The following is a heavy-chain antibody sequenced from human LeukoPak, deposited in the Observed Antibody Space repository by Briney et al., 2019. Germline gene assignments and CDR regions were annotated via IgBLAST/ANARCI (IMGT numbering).Heavy chain of an antibody. Sequence: ASVMVSCKASGYTFTGYYMHWVRQAPGQGLEWMGWINPNSGGTNYAQKFQGRVTMTRDTSISTAYIELSRLRSDDTAVYYCAGGAGYSPLRGYGMDVWGQGTTVTVSS. J-gene: IGHJ6*02. CDR2: INPNSGGT. D-gene: IGHD5-24*01. CDR3: AGGAGYSPLRGYGMDV. CDR1: GYTFTGYY. V-gene: IGHV1-2*02.